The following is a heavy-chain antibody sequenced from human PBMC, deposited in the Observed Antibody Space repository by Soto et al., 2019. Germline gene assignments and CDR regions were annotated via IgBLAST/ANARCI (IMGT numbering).Heavy chain of an antibody. Sequence: QVQLVESGGGVVQPGRSLRLSCAASGFTFSSYGMHWVRQAPGKGLEWVAVISYDGSKKYYAYSVKGRCTISRDNSKNTLYLQMNSLSAEDTAGYYGAKDGWFDPWGQGTLVTVSS. V-gene: IGHV3-30*18. CDR1: GFTFSSYG. CDR2: ISYDGSKK. J-gene: IGHJ5*02. CDR3: AKDGWFDP.